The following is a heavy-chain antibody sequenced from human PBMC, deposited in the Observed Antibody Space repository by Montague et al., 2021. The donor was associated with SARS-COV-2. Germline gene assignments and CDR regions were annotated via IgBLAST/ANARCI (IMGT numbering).Heavy chain of an antibody. CDR2: ISSSGSTI. CDR1: GFTFSSYE. V-gene: IGHV3-48*03. CDR3: ASEMATIEYYYYGMDV. Sequence: SLRLSCAASGFTFSSYEMNWVRQAPGKGLEWASYISSSGSTIYYADSVKGRFTISRDNAKNSLYLQMNSRRAEDTAVYYCASEMATIEYYYYGMDVWGQGTTVTVSS. D-gene: IGHD5-24*01. J-gene: IGHJ6*02.